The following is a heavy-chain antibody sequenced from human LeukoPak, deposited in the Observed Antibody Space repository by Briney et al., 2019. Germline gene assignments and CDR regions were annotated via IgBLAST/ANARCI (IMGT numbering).Heavy chain of an antibody. CDR2: ISSDSNSI. J-gene: IGHJ6*02. Sequence: GGSLRLSCVASGLNFDSHTMKWVRQAPGKGLEWVSSISSDSNSIYHADSVKGRFTISRDNAKNSLYLQMNSLRAEDTAVYYCARMEKFYYGSGGFSPPLMDVWGQGTTVIVSS. V-gene: IGHV3-21*01. D-gene: IGHD3-10*01. CDR3: ARMEKFYYGSGGFSPPLMDV. CDR1: GLNFDSHT.